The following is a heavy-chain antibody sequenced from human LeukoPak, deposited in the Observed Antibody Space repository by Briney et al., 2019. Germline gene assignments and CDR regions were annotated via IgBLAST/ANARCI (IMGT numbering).Heavy chain of an antibody. CDR3: ARDHSSSWGTDY. Sequence: GASVKVSCKASGYTFTGYYMHWVRQAPGQGLEWMGWINPNSGGTNYAQRFQGRVTMTRDTSISTAYMELSRLRSDDTAVYYCARDHSSSWGTDYWGQGTLVTVSS. D-gene: IGHD6-13*01. J-gene: IGHJ4*02. CDR1: GYTFTGYY. V-gene: IGHV1-2*02. CDR2: INPNSGGT.